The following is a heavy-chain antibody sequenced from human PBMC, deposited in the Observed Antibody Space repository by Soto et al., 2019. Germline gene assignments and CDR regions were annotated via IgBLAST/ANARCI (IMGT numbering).Heavy chain of an antibody. CDR3: VKSFSQQLVVGHWFDP. CDR1: GFTFSSYA. J-gene: IGHJ5*02. Sequence: GGSLRLSCSASGFTFSSYAMHWVRQAPGKGLEYVSAISSNGGSTYYADSVKGRFTISRDNSKNTLYLQMSSLRAEDTAVDYCVKSFSQQLVVGHWFDPWGQGTLVTVSS. V-gene: IGHV3-64D*06. D-gene: IGHD6-6*01. CDR2: ISSNGGST.